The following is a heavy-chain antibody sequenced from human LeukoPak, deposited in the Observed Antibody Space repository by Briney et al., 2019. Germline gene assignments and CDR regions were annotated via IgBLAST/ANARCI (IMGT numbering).Heavy chain of an antibody. CDR2: IYGGVNT. V-gene: IGHV3-66*01. Sequence: GGSLRLSCAASGFTVSSNYMSWVRQAPGKGLEWVSVIYGGVNTVYADSVKGRFTISRDNSKNTLYLQMNSLRAEDTAVYYCAKSPKTGFLFDYWGQGTLVTVSS. J-gene: IGHJ4*02. CDR1: GFTVSSNY. CDR3: AKSPKTGFLFDY. D-gene: IGHD1-1*01.